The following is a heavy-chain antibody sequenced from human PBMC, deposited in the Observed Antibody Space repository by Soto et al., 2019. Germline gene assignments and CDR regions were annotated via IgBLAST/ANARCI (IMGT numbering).Heavy chain of an antibody. CDR2: IYSEGST. Sequence: EVQLVVSGGGLVQPGGSLRLSCAASGFTVSSNFMSWVRPAPGKGLEWVSIIYSEGSTYYAHSVKGRFTISRDTSKNTLYLQMNSLRADDTAVYYCASGRNPYGAYDYWGQGTLVTFSS. CDR3: ASGRNPYGAYDY. J-gene: IGHJ4*02. V-gene: IGHV3-66*01. CDR1: GFTVSSNF. D-gene: IGHD4-17*01.